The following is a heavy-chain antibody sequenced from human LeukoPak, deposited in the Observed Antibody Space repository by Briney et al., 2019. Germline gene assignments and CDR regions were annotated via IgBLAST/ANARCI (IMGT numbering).Heavy chain of an antibody. CDR3: AREPDYYDSSGYLANDY. CDR2: IKEDGSEK. J-gene: IGHJ4*02. V-gene: IGHV3-7*01. Sequence: GGSLRLSCAASGFTFSNFWMSWVRQAPGKGLEWVTNIKEDGSEKYYVDSVKGRFTISRDNAKNSLYLQMNSLRAEDTAVYYCAREPDYYDSSGYLANDYWGQGTLVTVSS. CDR1: GFTFSNFW. D-gene: IGHD3-22*01.